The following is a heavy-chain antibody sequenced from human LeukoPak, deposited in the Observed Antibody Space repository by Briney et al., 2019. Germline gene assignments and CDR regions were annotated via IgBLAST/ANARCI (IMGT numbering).Heavy chain of an antibody. CDR3: AKDVGDHTFDI. CDR1: GFTFSSYA. CDR2: ISAGGGSI. V-gene: IGHV3-23*01. D-gene: IGHD2-15*01. Sequence: PGGSLRLSCAASGFTFSSYAMSWVRQGPGKGLEWVSVISAGGGSIYYADSVKGRFTISRDNSKNTLYLQMNSLRAEDTAVYYCAKDVGDHTFDIWGQGTMVTVSS. J-gene: IGHJ3*02.